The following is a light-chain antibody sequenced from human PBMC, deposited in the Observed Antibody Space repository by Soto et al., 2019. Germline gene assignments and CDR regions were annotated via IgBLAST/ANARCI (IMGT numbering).Light chain of an antibody. Sequence: QSVLTQPASVSGSPGQSIAISCTGTSSDVGNYNFVSWYQQHPGNAPKLMIYDVSNRPSGISNRFSGSKSGNTASLTISGLQAEDEADYYCCSYTTSSTYVFGTGTKVTVL. V-gene: IGLV2-14*03. J-gene: IGLJ1*01. CDR2: DVS. CDR3: CSYTTSSTYV. CDR1: SSDVGNYNF.